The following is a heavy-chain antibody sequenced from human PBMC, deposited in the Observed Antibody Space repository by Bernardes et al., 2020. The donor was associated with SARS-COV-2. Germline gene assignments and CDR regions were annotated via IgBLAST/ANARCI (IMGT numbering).Heavy chain of an antibody. CDR2: IYYSGST. CDR3: ARLRYSYGTNWVDP. CDR1: GGSISSSSYY. Sequence: SETLSLTCTVSGGSISSSSYYWGWIRQPPGKGLEWIGSIYYSGSTYYNPSLKSRVTISVDTSKNQFSLKLSSVTAADTAVYYCARLRYSYGTNWVDPGGQGTLVTVSS. J-gene: IGHJ5*02. V-gene: IGHV4-39*01. D-gene: IGHD5-18*01.